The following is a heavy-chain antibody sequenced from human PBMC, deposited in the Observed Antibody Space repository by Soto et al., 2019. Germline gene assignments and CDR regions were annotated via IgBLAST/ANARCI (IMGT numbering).Heavy chain of an antibody. V-gene: IGHV4-34*01. CDR2: INHSGST. CDR1: GGSFSGYY. J-gene: IGHJ4*02. CDR3: ARDKITGLFDY. D-gene: IGHD2-8*02. Sequence: PSETLSLTCAVYGGSFSGYYWTWIRQPPGTGLEWIGEINHSGSTNYNPSLKSRVTISLDTSKNQFSLKLTSVTAADTAVYYCARDKITGLFDYWGRGTLVTVSS.